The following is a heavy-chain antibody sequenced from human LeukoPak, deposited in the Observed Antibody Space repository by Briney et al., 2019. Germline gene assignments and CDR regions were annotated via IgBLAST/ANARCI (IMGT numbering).Heavy chain of an antibody. V-gene: IGHV3-33*01. Sequence: PGGSLRLSCSASGFTFSSYGMHWVRQAPGKGLDWVVVIWYDGSNKYYADSVKGRFTISRDNSKNTLYLQMNSLRAEDTAVYYWPRAPYDILTPPGYFDYWGQGTLVTVSS. D-gene: IGHD3-9*01. CDR1: GFTFSSYG. CDR2: IWYDGSNK. J-gene: IGHJ4*02. CDR3: PRAPYDILTPPGYFDY.